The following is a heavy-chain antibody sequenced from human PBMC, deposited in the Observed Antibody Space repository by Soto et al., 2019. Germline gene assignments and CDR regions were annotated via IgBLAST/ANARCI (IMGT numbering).Heavy chain of an antibody. D-gene: IGHD3-10*01. J-gene: IGHJ4*02. Sequence: PSETRSLTCAVYGGSFSGYYWSWIRQPPGKGLEWIGEINHSGSTNYNPSLKSRVTISVDTSKNQFSLKLSSVTAADTAVYYCARVFGRGNCDYWGQGTLVTVSS. CDR2: INHSGST. CDR1: GGSFSGYY. CDR3: ARVFGRGNCDY. V-gene: IGHV4-34*01.